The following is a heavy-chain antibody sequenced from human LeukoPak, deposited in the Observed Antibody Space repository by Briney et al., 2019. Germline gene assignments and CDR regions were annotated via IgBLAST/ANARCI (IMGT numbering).Heavy chain of an antibody. CDR1: GFTFSSYE. V-gene: IGHV3-48*03. J-gene: IGHJ4*02. CDR2: ISSSGSTI. CDR3: ARESSTWYFDY. D-gene: IGHD6-13*01. Sequence: GGSLRLSCAASGFTFSSYEMNWVRQAPGKGLEWVSCISSSGSTIYYADSVKGRFTISRDNAKNSLYLQMNSLRAEDTAVYYCARESSTWYFDYWGQGTLVTVSS.